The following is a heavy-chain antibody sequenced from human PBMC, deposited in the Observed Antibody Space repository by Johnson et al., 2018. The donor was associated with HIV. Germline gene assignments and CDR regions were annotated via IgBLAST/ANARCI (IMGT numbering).Heavy chain of an antibody. V-gene: IGHV3-23*04. CDR2: VTGTGGDT. CDR1: GFTFSSYG. Sequence: EMPLVESGGGLVQPGGSLRLSCAASGFTFSSYGMSWVRQAPGKGLEWVSGVTGTGGDTYYAESVKGRFTISRDNSKNTLYLQMNKLRAEDTAVYFCASQVRGLRLGVDAFVIWGQGTMVTVSS. CDR3: ASQVRGLRLGVDAFVI. D-gene: IGHD3-16*01. J-gene: IGHJ3*02.